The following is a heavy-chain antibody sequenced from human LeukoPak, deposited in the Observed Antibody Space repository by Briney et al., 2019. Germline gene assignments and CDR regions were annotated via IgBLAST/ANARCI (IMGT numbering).Heavy chain of an antibody. D-gene: IGHD2-15*01. CDR3: AKSHSVAQRGYFDY. CDR2: ISDSGGST. Sequence: GGSLRLSCAASGFTFSGFAMTWVRQAPGKGLEWVSTISDSGGSTYYADSVKGRFTISRDNSKDTLYVQLNNLRVEDAAVYYCAKSHSVAQRGYFDYWGQGTLVTVSS. J-gene: IGHJ4*02. V-gene: IGHV3-23*01. CDR1: GFTFSGFA.